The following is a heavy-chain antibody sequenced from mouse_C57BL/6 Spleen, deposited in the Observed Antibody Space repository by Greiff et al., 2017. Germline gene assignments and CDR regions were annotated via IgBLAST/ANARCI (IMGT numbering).Heavy chain of an antibody. D-gene: IGHD1-2*01. CDR1: GYTFTSYW. CDR3: ARRPGCSQAMDY. J-gene: IGHJ4*01. CDR2: IYPGSGRT. V-gene: IGHV1-55*01. Sequence: VQLQQPGAELVKPGASVKLSCKASGYTFTSYWITWVKQRPGQGLEWIGDIYPGSGRTNYNEKFKSKATLTVATSSTTAYMQLISLTTEDSAVYYCARRPGCSQAMDYWGQGTSVTVSS.